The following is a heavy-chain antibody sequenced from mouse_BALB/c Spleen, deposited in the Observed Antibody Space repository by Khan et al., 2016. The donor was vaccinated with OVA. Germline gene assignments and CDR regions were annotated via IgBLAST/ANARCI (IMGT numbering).Heavy chain of an antibody. CDR3: ARAYYRYDGYYAMDY. Sequence: QVQLKESGPGLVAPSQSLSITCTVSGFSLSRYNIHWVRQPPGKGLEWLGMIWGGGGTDYNSTLKSRLSISKDNSKSQVFLKMNSIQTDDSAIDYCARAYYRYDGYYAMDYWGQGTSGTVSS. J-gene: IGHJ4*01. CDR1: GFSLSRYN. D-gene: IGHD2-14*01. V-gene: IGHV2-6-4*01. CDR2: IWGGGGT.